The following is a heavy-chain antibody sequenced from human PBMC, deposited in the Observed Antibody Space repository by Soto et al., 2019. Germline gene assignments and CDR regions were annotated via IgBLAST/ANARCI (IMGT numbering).Heavy chain of an antibody. CDR2: ISYDGSNK. CDR3: ARDYGGNSGHYYYGMDV. V-gene: IGHV3-30-3*01. J-gene: IGHJ6*02. CDR1: GFTFSSYA. D-gene: IGHD4-17*01. Sequence: LRLSCAASGFTFSSYAMHWVRQAPGKGLEWVAVISYDGSNKYYADSVKGRFTISRDNSKNTLYLQMNSLRAEDTAVYYCARDYGGNSGHYYYGMDVWGQGTTVTVSS.